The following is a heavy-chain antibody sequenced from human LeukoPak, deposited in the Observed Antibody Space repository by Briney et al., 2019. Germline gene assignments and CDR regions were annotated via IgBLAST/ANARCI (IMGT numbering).Heavy chain of an antibody. Sequence: ASVKVSCKASGYTFTTYNINWVRQAPGQGLEWMGWINPNSGGTNYAQKFQGRVTMTRDTSISTAYMELSSLRSDDTAVYYCARDADYHDSSGYYAYWGQGTLVTVSS. CDR3: ARDADYHDSSGYYAY. CDR2: INPNSGGT. J-gene: IGHJ4*02. V-gene: IGHV1-2*02. CDR1: GYTFTTYN. D-gene: IGHD3-22*01.